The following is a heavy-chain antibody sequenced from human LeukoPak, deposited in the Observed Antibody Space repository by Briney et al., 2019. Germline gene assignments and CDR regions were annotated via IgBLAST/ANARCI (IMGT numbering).Heavy chain of an antibody. V-gene: IGHV4-34*01. D-gene: IGHD6-6*01. CDR1: GGSFSGYY. CDR3: ARVPGSSIAARPGAWFDP. Sequence: KPSETLSLTCAAYGGSFSGYYWSWIRQPPGKGLEWIGEINHSGSTNYNPSLKSRVTISVDTSKNQFSLKLSSVTAADTAVYYCARVPGSSIAARPGAWFDPWGQGTLVTVSS. CDR2: INHSGST. J-gene: IGHJ5*02.